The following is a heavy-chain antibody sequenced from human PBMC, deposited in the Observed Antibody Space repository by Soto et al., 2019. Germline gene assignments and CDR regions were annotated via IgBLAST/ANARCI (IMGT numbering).Heavy chain of an antibody. V-gene: IGHV2-5*02. CDR2: IYWDDDK. D-gene: IGHD2-2*01. J-gene: IGHJ4*02. Sequence: QITLKESGPTLVKPTQTLTLTCTFSGFSLSTRGVGVGWIRQPPGKALEWLALIYWDDDKRYSPSLQSRLTITTDTSKNPVVLTMPNMDPVDTATYDWAHRRIMTSWSFSDYWGLGTLVTVSS. CDR3: AHRRIMTSWSFSDY. CDR1: GFSLSTRGVG.